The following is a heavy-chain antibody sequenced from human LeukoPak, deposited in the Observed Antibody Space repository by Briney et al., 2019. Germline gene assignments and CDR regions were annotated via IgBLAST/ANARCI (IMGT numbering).Heavy chain of an antibody. J-gene: IGHJ2*01. CDR3: ARDFLPPHYTATIRPDWYYDL. V-gene: IGHV4-59*01. CDR2: IYYSGTT. CDR1: GGSISGYY. Sequence: SETLSLTCTVSGGSISGYYWSWIRQPPGEGLEWIGNIYYSGTTSYNPSLESRVIISVDVSKNQFSLKLRSVTAADTAVYYCARDFLPPHYTATIRPDWYYDLWGRGSLVTVSS. D-gene: IGHD5-12*01.